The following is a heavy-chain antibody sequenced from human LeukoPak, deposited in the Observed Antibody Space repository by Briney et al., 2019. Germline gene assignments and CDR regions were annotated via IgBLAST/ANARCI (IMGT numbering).Heavy chain of an antibody. Sequence: GGSLRLSCAASGFTFRTYDMHWVRQAPGKGLEGVAVTSNDGNIKIYTDSVKGRFTISRDNSKNTLYLEMNSLRVDDTAVYYCARDYRSGAPDYLDSWGQGTLVTVSS. V-gene: IGHV3-30-3*01. CDR2: TSNDGNIK. J-gene: IGHJ4*02. CDR1: GFTFRTYD. D-gene: IGHD1-14*01. CDR3: ARDYRSGAPDYLDS.